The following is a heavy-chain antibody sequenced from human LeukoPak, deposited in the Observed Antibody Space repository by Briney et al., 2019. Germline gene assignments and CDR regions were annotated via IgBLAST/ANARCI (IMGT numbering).Heavy chain of an antibody. CDR2: IIPIFGTA. Sequence: SVKVSCKASGGTFSSYAISWVRQAPGQGLEWMGGIIPIFGTANYAQKFQGRVTITADESTSTAYMELSSLRSEDTAVYYCARSFPGGSEPFYLFDYWGQGALVTVSS. J-gene: IGHJ4*02. CDR3: ARSFPGGSEPFYLFDY. CDR1: GGTFSSYA. D-gene: IGHD1-26*01. V-gene: IGHV1-69*13.